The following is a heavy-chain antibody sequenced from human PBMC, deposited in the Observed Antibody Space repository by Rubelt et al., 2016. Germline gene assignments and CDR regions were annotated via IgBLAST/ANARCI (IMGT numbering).Heavy chain of an antibody. CDR1: SGSISIYY. CDR3: ASSSYSSSWGYFDS. J-gene: IGHJ4*02. Sequence: VQLQESGPGLVKPSETLSLTCTVSSGSISIYYWSWIRQPPGKGLEWIGYIYYSGGTNYNPSLKSRVTISVDTSQSQFSLKLSSVTAADTAIYYCASSSYSSSWGYFDSWGQGSLVTVSS. CDR2: IYYSGGT. V-gene: IGHV4-59*08. D-gene: IGHD6-13*01.